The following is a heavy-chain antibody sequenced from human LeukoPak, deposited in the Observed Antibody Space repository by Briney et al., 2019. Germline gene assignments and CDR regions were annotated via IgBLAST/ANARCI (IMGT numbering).Heavy chain of an antibody. CDR3: ATDCSCSSCLQTDY. CDR2: ISSSSSNK. Sequence: PGGSLRLSCAASGFTFSTYEMIWVRQTPGKGLEWVSYISSSSSNKYYADSVEGRFTISRDNAKNSLYLQMNSLRAEDTVVYYCATDCSCSSCLQTDYWGQGTLVTVSS. J-gene: IGHJ4*02. CDR1: GFTFSTYE. V-gene: IGHV3-48*03. D-gene: IGHD2-2*01.